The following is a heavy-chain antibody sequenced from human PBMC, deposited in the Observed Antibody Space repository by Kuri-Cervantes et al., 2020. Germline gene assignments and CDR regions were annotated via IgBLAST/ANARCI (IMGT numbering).Heavy chain of an antibody. Sequence: GESLKISCAASGFTFSSYWMSWVRQAPGKGLEWVSRISSDGRITTYADSVKGRFTISRDNAKNMLYLQMNSLRAEDTAVYYCARAIDGYIDYWGQGTLVTVSS. CDR2: ISSDGRIT. J-gene: IGHJ4*02. V-gene: IGHV3-74*01. CDR1: GFTFSSYW. CDR3: ARAIDGYIDY. D-gene: IGHD5-24*01.